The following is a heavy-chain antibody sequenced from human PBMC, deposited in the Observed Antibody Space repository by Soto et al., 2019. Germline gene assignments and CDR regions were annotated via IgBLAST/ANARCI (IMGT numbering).Heavy chain of an antibody. Sequence: QVQLQESGPGLVKSSETLSLTCRVAGGSISNYFWSWIRQPPGKGLEWIGYIFNSGSTIYSPSLKRRITLTLATSTNQFSLRLGSVTVADSAIYYCASGPETYYMDVWGKGTTVTVSS. CDR1: GGSISNYF. J-gene: IGHJ6*03. V-gene: IGHV4-59*01. CDR3: ASGPETYYMDV. CDR2: IFNSGST.